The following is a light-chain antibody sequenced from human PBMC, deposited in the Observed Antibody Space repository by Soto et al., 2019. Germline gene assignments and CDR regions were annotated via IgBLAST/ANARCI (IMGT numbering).Light chain of an antibody. CDR2: AAT. CDR3: QQYDTYPWT. CDR1: QHIDNR. J-gene: IGKJ1*01. Sequence: DIQMTQSPSSLSASVGDRVTITCRASQHIDNRLAWFQQQPGKAPKPLIYAATSLQSGVPSKFSGSLSGTDFTLTISSLEPEDFATYDCQQYDTYPWTFGQGTKVEIK. V-gene: IGKV1-16*02.